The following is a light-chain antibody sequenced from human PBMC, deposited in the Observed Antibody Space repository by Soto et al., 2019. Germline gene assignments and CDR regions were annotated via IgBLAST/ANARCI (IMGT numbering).Light chain of an antibody. V-gene: IGKV3-15*01. J-gene: IGKJ4*01. CDR2: GAS. Sequence: EIVMTQSPATLSVSPGERATLSCRASQSVSSNLAWYQQKPGQAPRLLIYGASTRATGIPARFSGSGSGTEFTLTISSLQSEDFAVYYCQQYNNWFLTFGGGTKVEI. CDR3: QQYNNWFLT. CDR1: QSVSSN.